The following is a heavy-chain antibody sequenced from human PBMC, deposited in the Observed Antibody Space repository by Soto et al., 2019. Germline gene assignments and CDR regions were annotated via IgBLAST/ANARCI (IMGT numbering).Heavy chain of an antibody. D-gene: IGHD2-8*01. CDR1: GFTFSTYA. Sequence: EVQLLESGGGLVQPGGSLRLSCAASGFTFSTYAMSWVRQAPGMGLEWVSAISGSDDSTYYADSVKGRFTISRDNAKNTLYLQMTSLKTEDTAIYHCAKAWSMWRAHDYWGQGTLVTVSS. J-gene: IGHJ4*02. V-gene: IGHV3-23*01. CDR3: AKAWSMWRAHDY. CDR2: ISGSDDST.